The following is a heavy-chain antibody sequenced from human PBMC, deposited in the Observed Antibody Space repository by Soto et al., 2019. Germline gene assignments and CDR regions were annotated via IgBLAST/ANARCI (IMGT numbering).Heavy chain of an antibody. J-gene: IGHJ6*02. CDR3: AREVDCIRAACYRQYHYGMDV. D-gene: IGHD2-2*01. Sequence: GESLKISCKGSGYFFADYWISWVRQMPGKGLEWVGRIDPSESYNNFSPSMQGHVTISADRSSSTAYLQWDSLRASDTAIYYCAREVDCIRAACYRQYHYGMDVWGQGTSVTVSS. CDR2: IDPSESYN. CDR1: GYFFADYW. V-gene: IGHV5-10-1*01.